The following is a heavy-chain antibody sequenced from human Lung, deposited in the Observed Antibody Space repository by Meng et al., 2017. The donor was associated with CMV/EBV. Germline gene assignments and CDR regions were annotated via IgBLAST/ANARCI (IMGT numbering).Heavy chain of an antibody. CDR2: MNPNSGNT. CDR1: GYTFTSYD. CDR3: ARGRAGYYYYGMDV. V-gene: IGHV1-8*03. J-gene: IGHJ6*02. D-gene: IGHD6-19*01. Sequence: ASXXVSCKASGYTFTSYDINWVRQATGQGLEWMGWMNPNSGNTGYAQKFQGRVTITRNTSISTAYMELSSLRSEDTAVYYCARGRAGYYYYGMDVWGQGNXVT.